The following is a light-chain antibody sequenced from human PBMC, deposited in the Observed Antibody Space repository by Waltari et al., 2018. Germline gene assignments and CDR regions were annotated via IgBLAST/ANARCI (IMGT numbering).Light chain of an antibody. Sequence: EIVLTQSPATLSVSPGERATLSCRASQSVSTKVAWYQQRPGQAPRLLIYAASSRATGVPARFGGNGSETDFTLTISGLQSEDFAVYYCQHYEGWPPWTFGQGTKV. CDR1: QSVSTK. CDR3: QHYEGWPPWT. V-gene: IGKV3-15*01. J-gene: IGKJ1*01. CDR2: AAS.